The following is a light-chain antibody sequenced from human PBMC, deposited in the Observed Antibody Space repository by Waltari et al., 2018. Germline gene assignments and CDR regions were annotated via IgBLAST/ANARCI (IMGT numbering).Light chain of an antibody. CDR3: ATWDDSLNGPV. CDR2: TND. CDR1: RANIGANN. Sequence: QSVLIQPPSASATPGQSVYISCSGSRANIGANNVNWYHQVPGAAPKLLIYTNDQRTSGVSDRCSAFKTGTSASLAISGLQSEDEGDYYCATWDDSLNGPVFGGGTKLTVL. J-gene: IGLJ2*01. V-gene: IGLV1-44*01.